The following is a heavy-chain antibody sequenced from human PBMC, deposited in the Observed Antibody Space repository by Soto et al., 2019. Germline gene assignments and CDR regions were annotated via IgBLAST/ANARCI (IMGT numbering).Heavy chain of an antibody. D-gene: IGHD1-1*01. Sequence: GGSLRLSCAASGFTFSSYGMHWVRQAPGKGLEWVAVISYDGINKYYADSVKGRFTISRDNSRNTLYLQMNSLRAEDTAVYYCAKSVYNWNDGFFDYWGQGTLVTVSS. J-gene: IGHJ4*02. V-gene: IGHV3-30*18. CDR2: ISYDGINK. CDR1: GFTFSSYG. CDR3: AKSVYNWNDGFFDY.